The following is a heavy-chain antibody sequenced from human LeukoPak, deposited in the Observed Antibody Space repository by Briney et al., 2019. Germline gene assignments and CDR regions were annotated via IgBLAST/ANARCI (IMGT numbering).Heavy chain of an antibody. CDR1: GFTFSSYA. J-gene: IGHJ4*02. CDR3: AKDTSIGRYCTNGVCSPFDY. V-gene: IGHV3-23*01. CDR2: ISDTGATT. Sequence: GGSLRLSCAGSGFTFSSYAMSWVRQAPGKWLEWVSAISDTGATTYHADSVKGRFTISRDNSRNTLYLQMNSLRAEDTALYYCAKDTSIGRYCTNGVCSPFDYWGQGTLVTVSS. D-gene: IGHD2-8*01.